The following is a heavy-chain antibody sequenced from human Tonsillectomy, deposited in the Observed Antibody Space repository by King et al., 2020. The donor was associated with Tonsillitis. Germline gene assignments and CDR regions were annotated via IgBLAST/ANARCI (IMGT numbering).Heavy chain of an antibody. Sequence: VQLVESGGGLVQPGGSLRLSCAASGFTFSSYAMSWVRQAPGQGLEWVSTISGSGDNTYYADSVKGRFTISRYNSKNTLFLQMNSLRAEDTALYYCATEALGYCSSTSCYAGDYWGQGTLVTVSS. V-gene: IGHV3-23*04. CDR2: ISGSGDNT. CDR1: GFTFSSYA. D-gene: IGHD2-2*01. J-gene: IGHJ4*02. CDR3: ATEALGYCSSTSCYAGDY.